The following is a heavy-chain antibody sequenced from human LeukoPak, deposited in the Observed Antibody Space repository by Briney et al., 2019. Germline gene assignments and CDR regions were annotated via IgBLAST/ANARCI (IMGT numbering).Heavy chain of an antibody. J-gene: IGHJ4*02. CDR2: IYYSGST. CDR3: ASSKTVTPYYFDY. D-gene: IGHD4-17*01. CDR1: GYSISSGYY. Sequence: SETLSLTCTVSGYSISSGYYWSWIRQPPGKGLEWIGYIYYSGSTNYNPSLKSRVTISVDTSKNQFSLKLSSVTAADTAVYYCASSKTVTPYYFDYWGQGTLVTVSS. V-gene: IGHV4-38-2*02.